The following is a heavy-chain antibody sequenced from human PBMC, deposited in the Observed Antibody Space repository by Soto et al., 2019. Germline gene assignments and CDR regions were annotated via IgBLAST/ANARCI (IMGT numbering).Heavy chain of an antibody. V-gene: IGHV4-39*01. CDR2: IYYSGST. Sequence: PSETLSLTCTVSGGSISSSSYYWGWIRQPPGKGLEWIGSIYYSGSTYYNPSLKSRVTISVDTSKNQFSLKLSSVTAADTAVYYCARHVPPSYYYGSGSFSSFSYWFDPWGQGTLVT. CDR3: ARHVPPSYYYGSGSFSSFSYWFDP. D-gene: IGHD3-10*01. CDR1: GGSISSSSYY. J-gene: IGHJ5*02.